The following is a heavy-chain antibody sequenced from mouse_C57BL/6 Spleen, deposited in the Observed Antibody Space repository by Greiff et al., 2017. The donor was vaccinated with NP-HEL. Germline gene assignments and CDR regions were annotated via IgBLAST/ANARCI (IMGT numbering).Heavy chain of an antibody. CDR3: ARTSSRGDY. J-gene: IGHJ4*01. CDR2: ISDGGSYT. Sequence: EVMLVESGGGLVKPGGSLKLSCAASGFTFSSYAMSWVRQTPEKRLEWVATISDGGSYTYYPDNVKGRFTISRDNAKNNLYLQMSHLKSEDTAMYYCARTSSRGDYWGQGTSVTVSS. CDR1: GFTFSSYA. V-gene: IGHV5-4*03.